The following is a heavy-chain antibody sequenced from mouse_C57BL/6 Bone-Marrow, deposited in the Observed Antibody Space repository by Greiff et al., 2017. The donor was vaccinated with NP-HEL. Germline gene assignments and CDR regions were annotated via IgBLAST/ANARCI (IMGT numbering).Heavy chain of an antibody. CDR2: INPSSGYT. D-gene: IGHD4-1*01. CDR3: ARFPANWPWFAY. J-gene: IGHJ3*01. Sequence: VQVVESGAELAKPGASVKLSCKASGYTFTSYWMHWVKQRPGQGLEWIGYINPSSGYTKYNQKFKDKATLTADKSSSTAYMQLSSLTYEDSAVYYCARFPANWPWFAYWGQGTLVTVSA. V-gene: IGHV1-7*01. CDR1: GYTFTSYW.